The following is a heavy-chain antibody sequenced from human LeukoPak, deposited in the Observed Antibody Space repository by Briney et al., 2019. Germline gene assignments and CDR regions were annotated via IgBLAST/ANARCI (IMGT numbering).Heavy chain of an antibody. CDR1: GFTFSDYY. J-gene: IGHJ6*03. CDR3: ARDRYSNCEGKSFARYYYYMDV. V-gene: IGHV3-11*01. CDR2: ISSSGSTI. D-gene: IGHD4-11*01. Sequence: PGGSLRLSCAASGFTFSDYYMSWIRQAPGKGLEWVSYISSSGSTIYYADSVKGRFTISRDNAKNSLYLQMNSLRAEDTAVYYCARDRYSNCEGKSFARYYYYMDVWGKGTTVTVSS.